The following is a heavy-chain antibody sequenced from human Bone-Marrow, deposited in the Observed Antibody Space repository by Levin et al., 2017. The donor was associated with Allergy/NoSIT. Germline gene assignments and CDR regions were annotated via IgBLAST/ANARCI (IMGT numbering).Heavy chain of an antibody. Sequence: PGGSLRLSCTVSNGSMGNYYWSWIRQSPGKGLEWIAYIYYSGYTKYNPSLKSRVTISMDTSKNQFSLELTSLTAADTAVYYCARDVGPTYGWFDPWGQGSVVTVSS. CDR3: ARDVGPTYGWFDP. J-gene: IGHJ5*02. V-gene: IGHV4-59*01. CDR2: IYYSGYT. CDR1: NGSMGNYY. D-gene: IGHD3-10*01.